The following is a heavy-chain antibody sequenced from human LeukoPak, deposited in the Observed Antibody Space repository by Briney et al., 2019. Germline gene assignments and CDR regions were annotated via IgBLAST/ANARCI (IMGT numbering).Heavy chain of an antibody. CDR3: ARGRGGLTKYYFDY. CDR1: GFTFSSYD. J-gene: IGHJ4*02. D-gene: IGHD2-15*01. CDR2: IGTAGDT. Sequence: GGSLRLSCAASGFTFSSYDMHWVRQATGKGLEWVSAIGTAGDTYYPGSVKGRFTISRENVKNSLYLQMNSLRAGDTAVYYCARGRGGLTKYYFDYWGQGTLVTVSS. V-gene: IGHV3-13*01.